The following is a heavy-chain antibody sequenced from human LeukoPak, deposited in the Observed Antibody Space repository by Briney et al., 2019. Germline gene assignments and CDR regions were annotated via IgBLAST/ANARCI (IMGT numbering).Heavy chain of an antibody. D-gene: IGHD2-2*01. CDR3: TSPGRDAFDI. CDR2: IRYDGSNK. J-gene: IGHJ3*02. Sequence: PGGSLRLSCAASGFTFSSYGMHWVRQAPGKGLEWVAFIRYDGSNKYYADSVKGRFTISRDNSKNTLYLQMNSLRAEDTAVYYCTSPGRDAFDIWGQGTMVTVSS. CDR1: GFTFSSYG. V-gene: IGHV3-30*02.